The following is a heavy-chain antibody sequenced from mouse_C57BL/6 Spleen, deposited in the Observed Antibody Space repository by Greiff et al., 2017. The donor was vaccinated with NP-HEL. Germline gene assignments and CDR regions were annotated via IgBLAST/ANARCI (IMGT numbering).Heavy chain of an antibody. CDR3: ARVPDGYSPYFDY. J-gene: IGHJ2*01. V-gene: IGHV1-50*01. CDR1: GYTFTSYW. Sequence: VQLQQPGAELVKPGASVKLSCKASGYTFTSYWMQWVKQRPGQGLEWIGEIDPSDSYTNYNQKFKGKATLTVDTSSSTAYMQLSSLTSEDSAVYYCARVPDGYSPYFDYWGQGTTLTVSS. CDR2: IDPSDSYT. D-gene: IGHD2-3*01.